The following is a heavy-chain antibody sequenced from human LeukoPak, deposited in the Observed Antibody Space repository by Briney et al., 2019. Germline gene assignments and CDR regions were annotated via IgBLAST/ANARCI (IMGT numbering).Heavy chain of an antibody. CDR2: ISYDGSNK. Sequence: GGSLRLSCAASGFTFSSYAMHWVRQAPGKGLEWVAVISYDGSNKYYADSVKGRFTISRDNSKNTLYLQMSSLRAEDTAVYYCASAPYGDYVDYWGQGTLVTVSS. CDR3: ASAPYGDYVDY. J-gene: IGHJ4*02. D-gene: IGHD4-17*01. V-gene: IGHV3-30-3*01. CDR1: GFTFSSYA.